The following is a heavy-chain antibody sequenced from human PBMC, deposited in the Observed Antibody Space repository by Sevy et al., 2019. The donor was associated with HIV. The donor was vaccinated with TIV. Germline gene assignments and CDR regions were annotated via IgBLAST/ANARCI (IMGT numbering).Heavy chain of an antibody. V-gene: IGHV3-72*01. Sequence: GGSLRLSCVASGFTFIDHYMEWVRQAPGKGLEGVGLTRNKADGYTTEYAASVKGRFTISRDESKNSLYVQMNSLKAEDTAVYYCATHAGIAAAGRVFDYWGQGTLVTVSS. D-gene: IGHD6-13*01. CDR3: ATHAGIAAAGRVFDY. CDR2: TRNKADGYTT. J-gene: IGHJ4*02. CDR1: GFTFIDHY.